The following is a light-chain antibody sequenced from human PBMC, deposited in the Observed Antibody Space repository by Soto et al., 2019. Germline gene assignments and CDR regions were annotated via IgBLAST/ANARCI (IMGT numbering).Light chain of an antibody. Sequence: ENVLTQSPGTLSLSPGERATLSCRASQSVSSSYLAWYQQRPGQAPRLLIYGASSRATGIPDRFSGSGSGTDFTLTISRLEAEDFAVYYCQQYGSSSWTFGQGTKVDIK. J-gene: IGKJ1*01. CDR1: QSVSSSY. CDR3: QQYGSSSWT. V-gene: IGKV3-20*01. CDR2: GAS.